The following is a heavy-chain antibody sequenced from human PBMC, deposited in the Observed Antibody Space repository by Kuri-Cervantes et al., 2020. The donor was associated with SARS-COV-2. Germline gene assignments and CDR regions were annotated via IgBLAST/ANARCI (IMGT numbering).Heavy chain of an antibody. CDR1: GFTVSSNY. V-gene: IGHV3-53*01. D-gene: IGHD6-13*01. J-gene: IGHJ4*02. CDR2: IYSGGST. Sequence: GGSLRLSCAASGFTVSSNYMSWVRQAPGKGLEWVSVIYSGGSTYYADSVKGRLTISRDNSKNTLYLQMNSLRAEDTAVYYCAIAAAEFFDYWGQGTLVTVSS. CDR3: AIAAAEFFDY.